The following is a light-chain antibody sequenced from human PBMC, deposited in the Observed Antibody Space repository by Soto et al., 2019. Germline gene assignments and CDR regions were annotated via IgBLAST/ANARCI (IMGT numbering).Light chain of an antibody. CDR3: QQRNTWPPVT. CDR1: PSVSSY. Sequence: VMTQSPATLSLSPGERATLSCRASPSVSSYLAWYQQKPGQAPRLLIYGAFNRATGIPARFSGSGSGTDFTLTISSLEPEDFAVYYCQQRNTWPPVTFGQGTRPEI. J-gene: IGKJ5*01. CDR2: GAF. V-gene: IGKV3-11*01.